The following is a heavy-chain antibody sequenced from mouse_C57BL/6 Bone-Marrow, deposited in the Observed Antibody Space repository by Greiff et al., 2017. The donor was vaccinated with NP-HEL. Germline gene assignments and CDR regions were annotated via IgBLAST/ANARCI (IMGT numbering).Heavy chain of an antibody. V-gene: IGHV1-64*01. J-gene: IGHJ2*01. CDR3: AREPYYGNYFDY. D-gene: IGHD2-10*01. CDR1: GYTFTSYW. CDR2: IHPNSGST. Sequence: QVQLQQPGAELVKPGASVKLSCKASGYTFTSYWMHWVKQRPGQGLVWIGMIHPNSGSTNYNEKFKSKATLTVDKSSSTAYMQLSSLTSEDSAVYYCAREPYYGNYFDYWGQGTTLTVSS.